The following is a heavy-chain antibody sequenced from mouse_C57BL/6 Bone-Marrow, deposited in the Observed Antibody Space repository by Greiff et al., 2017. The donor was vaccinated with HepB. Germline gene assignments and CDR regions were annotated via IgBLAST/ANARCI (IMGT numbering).Heavy chain of an antibody. CDR3: ARVGLRPYWYFDV. D-gene: IGHD2-4*01. CDR2: IYPGGGYT. V-gene: IGHV1-63*01. J-gene: IGHJ1*03. CDR1: GYTFTNYW. Sequence: QVQLQQSGAELVRPGTSVKMSCKASGYTFTNYWIGWAKQRPGHGLEWIGDIYPGGGYTNYNEKFKGKATLTADKSSSTAYMQFSSLTSEDSAIYYCARVGLRPYWYFDVWGTGTTVTVSS.